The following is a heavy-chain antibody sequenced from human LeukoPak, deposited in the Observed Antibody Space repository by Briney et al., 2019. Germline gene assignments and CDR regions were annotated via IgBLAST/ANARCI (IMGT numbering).Heavy chain of an antibody. CDR3: ARDSLVTPIYYYGLDV. J-gene: IGHJ6*02. D-gene: IGHD2-21*02. CDR2: IYYTGTT. V-gene: IGHV4-30-4*01. Sequence: SQTLSLTCTVSGGSISSGDYYWSWIRQPPGKGLEWIGDIYYTGTTYYNPSLKSRVSMSVDRSKSQFSLRLSSVAAADTAVYYCARDSLVTPIYYYGLDVWGQGTTVTVSS. CDR1: GGSISSGDYY.